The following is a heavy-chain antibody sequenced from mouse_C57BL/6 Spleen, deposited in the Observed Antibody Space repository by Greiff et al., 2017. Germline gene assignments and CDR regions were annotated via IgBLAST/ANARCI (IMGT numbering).Heavy chain of an antibody. D-gene: IGHD2-4*01. Sequence: QVQLQQPGAELVKPGASVKLSCKASGYTFTSYWMHWVKQRPGQGLEWIGMIHPNSGSTNYNEKFKSKATLTVDKSSSTAYMQLSSLTSEDSAVYYCAREGLRRWFADWGQGTLVTVSA. CDR3: AREGLRRWFAD. J-gene: IGHJ3*01. V-gene: IGHV1-64*01. CDR2: IHPNSGST. CDR1: GYTFTSYW.